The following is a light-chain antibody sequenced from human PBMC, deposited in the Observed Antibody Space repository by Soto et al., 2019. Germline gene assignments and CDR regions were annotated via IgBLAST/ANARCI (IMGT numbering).Light chain of an antibody. Sequence: QSALTQPASVSGSPGQSITISCTGTSSDVGSYNLVSWYRQHPGKAPKLMIYEGSSRPSGVSNRFSGSKSGNTASLTISGLQAEDEADYYCCSYASSSTFWVFGGGTQLTVL. CDR1: SSDVGSYNL. V-gene: IGLV2-23*03. CDR2: EGS. CDR3: CSYASSSTFWV. J-gene: IGLJ3*02.